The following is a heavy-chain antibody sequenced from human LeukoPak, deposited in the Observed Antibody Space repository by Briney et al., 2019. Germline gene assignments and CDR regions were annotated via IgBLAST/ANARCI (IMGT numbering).Heavy chain of an antibody. CDR2: INHSGST. Sequence: PSETLSLTCAVYGGSISGYYWSWIRQTPGKGLEWIGEINHSGSTKYNPSLKSRVTISVDTSKNQFSLKLSSVTAADTAVYYCARGRQNFYGSGSYYNGPWGQGTLVTVSS. J-gene: IGHJ5*02. CDR3: ARGRQNFYGSGSYYNGP. CDR1: GGSISGYY. D-gene: IGHD3-10*01. V-gene: IGHV4-34*01.